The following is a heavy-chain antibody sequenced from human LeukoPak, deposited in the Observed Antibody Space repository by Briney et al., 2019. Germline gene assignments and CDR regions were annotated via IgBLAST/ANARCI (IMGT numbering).Heavy chain of an antibody. J-gene: IGHJ4*02. CDR1: GGSIRSSSYY. D-gene: IGHD3-10*01. Sequence: PSETPSLTCTVPGGSIRSSSYYWGWIRQPPGKGVGWIGSIYYSGSTYYNPSLKSRVTISVDTSKNQFSLKLSSVTAADTAVYYCARAYGSGSYFDYWGQGTLVTVSS. CDR3: ARAYGSGSYFDY. CDR2: IYYSGST. V-gene: IGHV4-39*07.